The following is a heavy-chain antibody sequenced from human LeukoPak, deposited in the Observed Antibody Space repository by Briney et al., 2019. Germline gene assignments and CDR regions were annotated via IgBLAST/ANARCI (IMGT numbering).Heavy chain of an antibody. CDR3: ANPGNDY. CDR2: ISGDGGST. V-gene: IGHV3-43*02. Sequence: PGGSLRLSCAASGFTFDDYAMHWVRQAPGKGLEWVSLISGDGGSTYYADSVKGRFTISRVNSKNSLYLQMNSLRTEDTALYYCANPGNDYWGQGTLVTVSS. J-gene: IGHJ4*02. D-gene: IGHD1-1*01. CDR1: GFTFDDYA.